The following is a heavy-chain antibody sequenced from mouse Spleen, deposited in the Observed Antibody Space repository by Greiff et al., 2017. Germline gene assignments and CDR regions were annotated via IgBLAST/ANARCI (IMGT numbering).Heavy chain of an antibody. CDR2: INPYNGGT. D-gene: IGHD2-5*01. V-gene: IGHV1-19*01. Sequence: EVQLQQPGPVLVKPGASVKMSCKASGYTFTDYYMNWVKQSHGKSLEWIGVINPYNGGTSYNQKFKGKATLTVDKSSSTAYMELNSLTSEDSAVYYCAKESNYGFAYWGQGTLVTVSA. J-gene: IGHJ3*01. CDR1: GYTFTDYY. CDR3: AKESNYGFAY.